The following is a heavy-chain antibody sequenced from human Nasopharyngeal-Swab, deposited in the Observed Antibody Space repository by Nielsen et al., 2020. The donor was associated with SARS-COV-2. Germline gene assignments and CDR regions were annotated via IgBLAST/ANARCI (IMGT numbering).Heavy chain of an antibody. CDR1: GFTFKEFA. V-gene: IGHV3-30-3*01. CDR3: VRDPYYYGSGKESPFAS. Sequence: GESLKISCAASGFTFKEFAFHWVRQAPGKGLEWVAVISYDGNNKYYTDSVKGRSIISRDNSKQSAYLQMNGLRSDDSAKYFCVRDPYYYGSGKESPFASWGQGTLVTVSS. J-gene: IGHJ4*02. CDR2: ISYDGNNK. D-gene: IGHD3-10*01.